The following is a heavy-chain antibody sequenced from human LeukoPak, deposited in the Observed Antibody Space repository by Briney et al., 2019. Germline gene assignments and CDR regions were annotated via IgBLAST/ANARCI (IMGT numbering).Heavy chain of an antibody. D-gene: IGHD6-19*01. Sequence: PSETLSLTCTVSGGSISSYYWSWIRQPAGKGLEWIGRIYTSGSTNYNPSLKSRVTISVDTSKNQFSLKLSSVTAADTAVYYCARDWAGGIAVAGTSWFDPWGQGTLVTVSS. J-gene: IGHJ5*02. V-gene: IGHV4-4*07. CDR2: IYTSGST. CDR3: ARDWAGGIAVAGTSWFDP. CDR1: GGSISSYY.